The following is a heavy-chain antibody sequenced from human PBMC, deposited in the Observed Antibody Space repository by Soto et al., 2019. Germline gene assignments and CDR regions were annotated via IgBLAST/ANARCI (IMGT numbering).Heavy chain of an antibody. V-gene: IGHV1-3*01. CDR1: GYTFTSYG. Sequence: ASVKVSCKSSGYTFTSYGISWVRQAPGQGLEWMGWINAGNGNTKYSQKFQGRVTITRDTSASTAYMELSSLRSEDTAVYYCARSIVVVTALDYWGQGTLVTVSS. CDR3: ARSIVVVTALDY. J-gene: IGHJ4*02. CDR2: INAGNGNT. D-gene: IGHD2-21*02.